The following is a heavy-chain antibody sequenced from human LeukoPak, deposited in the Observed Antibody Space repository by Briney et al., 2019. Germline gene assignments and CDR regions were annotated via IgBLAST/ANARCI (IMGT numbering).Heavy chain of an antibody. V-gene: IGHV1-69*06. CDR1: GGTFNSYP. J-gene: IGHJ4*02. D-gene: IGHD5-24*01. Sequence: GASVKVSCKASGGTFNSYPVTWVRQAPGQGLEWVGGIIPMFGTVKYAQEVQGRITITAGKSTSTVYMELSSLTSDDTALYYCARGGGWADGYSPIDFWGQGTLVSVSS. CDR3: ARGGGWADGYSPIDF. CDR2: IIPMFGTV.